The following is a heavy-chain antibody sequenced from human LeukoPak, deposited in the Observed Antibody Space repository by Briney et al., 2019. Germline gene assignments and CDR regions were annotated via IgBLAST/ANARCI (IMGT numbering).Heavy chain of an antibody. V-gene: IGHV3-74*01. Sequence: GGSLPLSCAASGFNFSSYLDHWVRHARGGGLVCVSRIIGAGSSTSYADSVKGGFTISSDNAKTTLYLQMNSLRAEATAVYYCASDRGAYGNWFDPWGQGTLVTVSS. D-gene: IGHD2-21*01. CDR1: GFNFSSYL. CDR3: ASDRGAYGNWFDP. J-gene: IGHJ5*02. CDR2: IIGAGSST.